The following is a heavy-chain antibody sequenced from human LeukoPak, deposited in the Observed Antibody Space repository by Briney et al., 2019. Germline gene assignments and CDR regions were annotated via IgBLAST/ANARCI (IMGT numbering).Heavy chain of an antibody. D-gene: IGHD3-3*01. V-gene: IGHV4-4*02. CDR3: ARVYEEDWFDP. J-gene: IGHJ5*02. CDR2: IYHSGST. Sequence: SGTLSLTCAVSGGSISSSNWWSWVRQPPGKGLEWIGEIYHSGSTNYNPSLKSRVIMSVDTSKNQFSLRLSSVTAADTAVYYCARVYEEDWFDPWGQGTLVTVSS. CDR1: GGSISSSNW.